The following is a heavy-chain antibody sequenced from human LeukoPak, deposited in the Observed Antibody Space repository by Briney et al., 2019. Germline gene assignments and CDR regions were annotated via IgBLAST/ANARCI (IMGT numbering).Heavy chain of an antibody. CDR3: ATDRNYGERNAFDI. Sequence: ASVKVSCKASGYTFTSYGISWVRQAPGQGLEWMGWISAYNGNTNYAQKLQGRVTMTTDTSTSTAYMELRSLRSDDTAVYYCATDRNYGERNAFDIWGQGTMVTVSS. CDR1: GYTFTSYG. CDR2: ISAYNGNT. D-gene: IGHD4-17*01. V-gene: IGHV1-18*01. J-gene: IGHJ3*02.